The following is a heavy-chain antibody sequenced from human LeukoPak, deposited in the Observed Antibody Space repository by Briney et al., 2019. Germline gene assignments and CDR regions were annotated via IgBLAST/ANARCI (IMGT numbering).Heavy chain of an antibody. Sequence: SETLSLTCTVSGGSLSSGSYYWSWIRQPPGKGLEWIGHIYYSGSTNYNPSLKSRVTISVDTSKNQFSLKLSSGTAADTAVYYCAREREERGYSYGYNYWGQGDLVTVSS. CDR3: AREREERGYSYGYNY. D-gene: IGHD5-18*01. V-gene: IGHV4-61*01. CDR1: GGSLSSGSYY. J-gene: IGHJ4*02. CDR2: IYYSGST.